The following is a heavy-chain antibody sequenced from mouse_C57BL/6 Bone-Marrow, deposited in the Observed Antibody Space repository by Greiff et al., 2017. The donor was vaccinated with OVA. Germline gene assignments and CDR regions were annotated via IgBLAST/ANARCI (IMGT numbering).Heavy chain of an antibody. CDR1: GFTFSDYG. D-gene: IGHD2-5*01. J-gene: IGHJ2*01. CDR2: ISSGSSTI. Sequence: EVQLQQSGGGLVKPGGSLKLSCAASGFTFSDYGMHWVRQAPEKGLEWVAYISSGSSTIYYADTVKGRFTISRDNAKNTLFLQMTSLRSEDTAMYYCARREDSNLDYWGQGTTLTVSS. CDR3: ARREDSNLDY. V-gene: IGHV5-17*01.